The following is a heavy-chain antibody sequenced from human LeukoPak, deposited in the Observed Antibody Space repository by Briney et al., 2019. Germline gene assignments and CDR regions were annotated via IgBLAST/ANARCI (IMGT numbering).Heavy chain of an antibody. CDR2: IYYSGST. D-gene: IGHD3-3*01. Sequence: PSQTLSLTCGVSGGSISSGDYSWSWIRQPPGKGLEWIGYIYYSGSTNYNPSLKSRVTISVDTSKNQFSLKLSSVTAADTAVYYCARHEGDFLEYYFDYWGQGTLVTVSS. J-gene: IGHJ4*02. V-gene: IGHV4-30-4*07. CDR3: ARHEGDFLEYYFDY. CDR1: GGSISSGDYS.